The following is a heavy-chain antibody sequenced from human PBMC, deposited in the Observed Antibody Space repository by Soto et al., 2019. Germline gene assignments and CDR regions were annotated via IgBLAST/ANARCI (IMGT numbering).Heavy chain of an antibody. V-gene: IGHV4-59*08. D-gene: IGHD3-10*01. CDR1: GGSISSYY. J-gene: IGHJ6*02. CDR3: ARGFQYGSGSYSTYYYYYGMDV. Sequence: SETLSLTCTVSGGSISSYYWSWILQPPWKGLEWIGYIYYSGSTNYNPSLKSRVTISVDTSKNQFSLKLSSVTAADTAVYYCARGFQYGSGSYSTYYYYYGMDVWGQGTTVTVSS. CDR2: IYYSGST.